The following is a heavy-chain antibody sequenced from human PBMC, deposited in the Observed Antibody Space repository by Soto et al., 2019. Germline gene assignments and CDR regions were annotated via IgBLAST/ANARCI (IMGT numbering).Heavy chain of an antibody. CDR2: IYYSGST. Sequence: SETLSLTCTVSGGSISSGDYYWSWIRQPPGKGLEWIGYIYYSGSTYYNPSLKSRVTISVDTSKNQFSLKLSSVTAADTAVYYCARGLGYCSGGSCPTFFDYWGQGTLVTVSS. CDR1: GGSISSGDYY. V-gene: IGHV4-30-4*01. D-gene: IGHD2-15*01. J-gene: IGHJ4*02. CDR3: ARGLGYCSGGSCPTFFDY.